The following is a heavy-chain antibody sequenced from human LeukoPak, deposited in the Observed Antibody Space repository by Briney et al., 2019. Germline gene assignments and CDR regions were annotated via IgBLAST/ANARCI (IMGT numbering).Heavy chain of an antibody. J-gene: IGHJ5*02. V-gene: IGHV3-48*01. CDR2: ISSSSSTI. CDR3: ARGGSLLRGMRSWFDP. D-gene: IGHD3-10*01. Sequence: GGSLRLSCAASGFTFSNYSMNWVRQAPGKGLEWVSYISSSSSTIYYADSVKGRFTISRDNAKNSLYLQMNSLRVEDTAVYYCARGGSLLRGMRSWFDPWGQGTLVTVSS. CDR1: GFTFSNYS.